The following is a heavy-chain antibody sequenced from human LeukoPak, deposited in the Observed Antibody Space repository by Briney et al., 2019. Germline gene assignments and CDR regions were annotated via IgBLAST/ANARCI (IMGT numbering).Heavy chain of an antibody. CDR1: GYTFTGYY. D-gene: IGHD3-3*01. J-gene: IGHJ4*02. Sequence: ASVKVSCKASGYTFTGYYMHWVRQAPGQGLEWMGWINPNSGGTNYAQKFQGRVTMTRDTSISTAYMELSRLRSDDTAVYYCARAANYDSWSGYYTGPADYWGQGTLVTVSS. V-gene: IGHV1-2*02. CDR2: INPNSGGT. CDR3: ARAANYDSWSGYYTGPADY.